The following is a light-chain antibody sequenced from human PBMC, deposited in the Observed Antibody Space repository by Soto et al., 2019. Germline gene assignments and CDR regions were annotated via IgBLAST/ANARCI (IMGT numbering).Light chain of an antibody. V-gene: IGLV1-51*01. CDR1: PSNIGRNF. Sequence: QSVLTQPPSVSAAPGQKVTISCSGSPSNIGRNFVSWYQQFQGSAPKLLNYDSNKRLSGIPDRFSGSKSGTSATLGITGLQTGDEADYYCATWDSRLSVVVFGGGTKLTVL. CDR2: DSN. CDR3: ATWDSRLSVVV. J-gene: IGLJ2*01.